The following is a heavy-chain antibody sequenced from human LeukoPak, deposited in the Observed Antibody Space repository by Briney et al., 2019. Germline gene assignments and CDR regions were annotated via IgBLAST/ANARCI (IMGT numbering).Heavy chain of an antibody. V-gene: IGHV4-59*12. D-gene: IGHD3-10*01. Sequence: SETLSLTCTVSGGSISTYYWSWIRQPPGKGLEWIGYIYYSGSTIYNPSLRSRVTMSVDTSKNQFSLELSSVTAADTAVYYCARDLYYYGSGIDPWGQGTLVTVSS. CDR3: ARDLYYYGSGIDP. J-gene: IGHJ5*02. CDR1: GGSISTYY. CDR2: IYYSGST.